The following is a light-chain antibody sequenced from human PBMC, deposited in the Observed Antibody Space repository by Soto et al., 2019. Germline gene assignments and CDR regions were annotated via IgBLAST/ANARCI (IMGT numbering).Light chain of an antibody. Sequence: EIVLTQSPGTLSLATGERATLSCRASQSVSSSYLAWYQQKPGQAPRLLIYGASSRATGIPDRFSGSGSGTDFTLTISRLAPEDFAVYYCQQYGSSYTFGQGTKLEIK. J-gene: IGKJ2*01. CDR1: QSVSSSY. CDR3: QQYGSSYT. CDR2: GAS. V-gene: IGKV3-20*01.